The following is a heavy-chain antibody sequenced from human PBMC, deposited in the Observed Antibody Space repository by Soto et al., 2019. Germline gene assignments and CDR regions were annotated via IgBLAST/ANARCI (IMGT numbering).Heavy chain of an antibody. CDR3: ANFFVETGESSACPWSFHS. Sequence: GGSLRLSCAASGFTFSSYAMSWVRQAPGKGLEWVSAISGTGGTTYYADSVKGRFTLSRDNSRNTLHLQMNSLRAEDTAIYYCANFFVETGESSACPWSFHSGGQGPRVTV. CDR1: GFTFSSYA. V-gene: IGHV3-23*01. J-gene: IGHJ4*02. CDR2: ISGTGGTT. D-gene: IGHD6-25*01.